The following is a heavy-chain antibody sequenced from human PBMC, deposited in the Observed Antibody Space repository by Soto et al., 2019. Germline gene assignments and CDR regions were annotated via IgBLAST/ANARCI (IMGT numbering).Heavy chain of an antibody. CDR2: IYNDGST. J-gene: IGHJ5*02. CDR3: ATEWPGRGFDH. Sequence: EVQLVESGGGLIQPGGSLRLSCAASGFTVNGNYMSWVRQAPGKGLQWVSAIYNDGSTFYADSVQGRFTISRDNSKNTLFLQINSLRGEDTAVYYCATEWPGRGFDHWGQGTLVTVST. D-gene: IGHD3-10*01. CDR1: GFTVNGNY. V-gene: IGHV3-53*01.